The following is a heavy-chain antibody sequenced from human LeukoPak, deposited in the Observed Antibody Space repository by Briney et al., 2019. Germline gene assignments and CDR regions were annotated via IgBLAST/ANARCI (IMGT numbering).Heavy chain of an antibody. V-gene: IGHV4-38-2*02. CDR1: GYSISSGYY. D-gene: IGHD1-26*01. CDR2: IYHSGST. J-gene: IGHJ4*02. Sequence: SETLSLTCTVSGYSISSGYYWGWIRQPPGKGLEWIGSIYHSGSTYYNPSLKSRVTISVDTSKNQFSLKLSSVTAADTAVYYCARDSGLLSFDYWGQGTLVTVSS. CDR3: ARDSGLLSFDY.